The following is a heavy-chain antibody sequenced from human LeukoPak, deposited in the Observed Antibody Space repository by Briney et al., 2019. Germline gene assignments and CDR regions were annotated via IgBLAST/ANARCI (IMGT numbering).Heavy chain of an antibody. D-gene: IGHD3-10*01. V-gene: IGHV1-69*04. Sequence: SVKVSCKASGGTFSSYAISWVRQAHGQGLEWMGRIIPIFGIANYAQKFQGRVTITADKSTSTAYMELSSLRSEDTAVYYCAREGGVTMVRGVIHRNWFDPWGQGSLVTVSS. CDR2: IIPIFGIA. J-gene: IGHJ5*02. CDR3: AREGGVTMVRGVIHRNWFDP. CDR1: GGTFSSYA.